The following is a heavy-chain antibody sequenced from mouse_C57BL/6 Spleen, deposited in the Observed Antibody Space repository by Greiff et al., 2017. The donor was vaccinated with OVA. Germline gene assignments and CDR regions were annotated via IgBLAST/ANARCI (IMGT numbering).Heavy chain of an antibody. Sequence: QVQLKQPGAELVKPGASVKLSCKASGYTFTSYWMHWVKQRPGRGLEWIGRIDPNSGGTKYNEKFKSKATLTVDKPSSTAYMQLSSLTSEDSAVYYSASEYQARYFDVWGTGTPVTVSS. CDR2: IDPNSGGT. D-gene: IGHD5-1*01. V-gene: IGHV1-72*01. CDR1: GYTFTSYW. J-gene: IGHJ1*03. CDR3: ASEYQARYFDV.